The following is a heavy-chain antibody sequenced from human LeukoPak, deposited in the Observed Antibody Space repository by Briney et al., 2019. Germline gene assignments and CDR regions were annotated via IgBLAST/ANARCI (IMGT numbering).Heavy chain of an antibody. Sequence: PSETLSLTCTVSGASISSSTHYWGWIRQPPGKGLDWIGSISDSGSTDYNPSLKSRVTISGDTSNNRFSLKLTSVTAADTAVYYCVSGTLVGWFDPWDQGTLVTVSS. CDR1: GASISSSTHY. D-gene: IGHD3-10*01. CDR3: VSGTLVGWFDP. J-gene: IGHJ5*02. V-gene: IGHV4-39*01. CDR2: ISDSGST.